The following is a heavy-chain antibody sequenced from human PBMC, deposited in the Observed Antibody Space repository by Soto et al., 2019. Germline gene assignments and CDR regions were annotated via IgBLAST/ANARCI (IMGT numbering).Heavy chain of an antibody. D-gene: IGHD3-16*01. CDR1: GGPISSGGYS. CDR2: ISQSGSA. J-gene: IGHJ4*02. CDR3: ARDRNGLGGVDF. V-gene: IGHV4-30-2*01. Sequence: QLQLQESGSGLVKPSQTQSLTCVVSGGPISSGGYSWTWIRQPPGRGLEWIGYISQSGSADYNPSLKSRVTISVDTSKNQFSLRLSSVTAADTAVYYCARDRNGLGGVDFWGQGILVTVSS.